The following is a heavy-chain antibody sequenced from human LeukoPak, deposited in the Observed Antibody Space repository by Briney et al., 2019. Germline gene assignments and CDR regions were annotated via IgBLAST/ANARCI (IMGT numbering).Heavy chain of an antibody. CDR3: ARGSKSYGDYIRSRIHYFDY. Sequence: PGGSLRLSCAAAGFTFNSHRMHWVRQAPGKGPEWVALMRFDGSHAEYAESVKGRFTISRDNSKNTLYLQMNSLRAEDTAVYYCARGSKSYGDYIRSRIHYFDYWGQGTLVTVSS. CDR1: GFTFNSHR. D-gene: IGHD4-17*01. V-gene: IGHV3-30*02. J-gene: IGHJ4*02. CDR2: MRFDGSHA.